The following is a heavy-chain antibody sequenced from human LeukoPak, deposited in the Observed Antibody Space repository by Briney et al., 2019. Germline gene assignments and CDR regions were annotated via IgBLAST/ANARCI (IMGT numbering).Heavy chain of an antibody. V-gene: IGHV1-8*03. CDR1: GYTFTSYD. J-gene: IGHJ3*02. CDR2: MNPNSGNT. Sequence: GASVKVSCKASGYTFTSYDINWVRQATGQGLEWMGWMNPNSGNTGYAQEFQGRVTITRNTSISTAYMELSSLRSEDTAVYYCARLLDRVAGTPDAFDIWGQGTMVTVSS. CDR3: ARLLDRVAGTPDAFDI. D-gene: IGHD6-19*01.